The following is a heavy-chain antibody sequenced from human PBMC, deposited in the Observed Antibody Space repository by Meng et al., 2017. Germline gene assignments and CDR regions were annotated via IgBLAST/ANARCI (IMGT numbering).Heavy chain of an antibody. CDR1: AFPPSNSGVG. V-gene: IGHV2-5*01. CDR2: IYWNDDK. CDR3: AHIPYSSSWYEYFQH. J-gene: IGHJ1*01. Sequence: FEGSGLPLRTPTRTPPLASPFAAFPPSNSGVGVGWTRQPPVKALEWLALIYWNDDKRYSPSLKSRLTITKDTSKNQVVLTMTNMDPVDTATYYCAHIPYSSSWYEYFQHWGQGTLVTVSS. D-gene: IGHD6-13*01.